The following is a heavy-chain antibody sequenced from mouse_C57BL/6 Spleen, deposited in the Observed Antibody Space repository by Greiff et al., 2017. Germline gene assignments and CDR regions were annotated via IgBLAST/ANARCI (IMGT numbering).Heavy chain of an antibody. CDR1: GYTFTSYW. V-gene: IGHV1-52*01. Sequence: QVHVKQPGAELVRPGSSVKLSCKASGYTFTSYWMHWVKQRPIQGLEWIGNIDPSDSETHYNQKFKDKATLTVDKSSSTAYMQLSSLTSEDSAVYYCARDDYYGSFNWYFDVWGTGTTVTVSS. D-gene: IGHD1-1*01. CDR3: ARDDYYGSFNWYFDV. J-gene: IGHJ1*03. CDR2: IDPSDSET.